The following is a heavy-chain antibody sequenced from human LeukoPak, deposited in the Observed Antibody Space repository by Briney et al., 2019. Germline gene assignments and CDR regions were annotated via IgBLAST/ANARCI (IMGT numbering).Heavy chain of an antibody. J-gene: IGHJ4*02. D-gene: IGHD1-7*01. CDR2: ISAYNGNT. CDR1: GYTFTSYG. Sequence: GASVKVSRKASGYTFTSYGISWVRQAPGQGLEWMGWISAYNGNTNYAQKLQGRVTMTTDTSTSTAYMELSRLRSDDTAVYYCARPREGYNWNSPDYWGQGTLVTVSS. V-gene: IGHV1-18*01. CDR3: ARPREGYNWNSPDY.